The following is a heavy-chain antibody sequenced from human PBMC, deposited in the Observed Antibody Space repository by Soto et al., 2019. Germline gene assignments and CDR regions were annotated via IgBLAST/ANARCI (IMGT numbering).Heavy chain of an antibody. J-gene: IGHJ4*02. V-gene: IGHV1-69*04. D-gene: IGHD3-10*01. Sequence: QVQLVQSGAEVKRPGSSVKVSCKASGDTFSFYSINWVRQAPGLGLEWMGRVNPILSMSNYAQRFQGRVTMPEDKSTSTAYMELSGLRSEDTAMYYCATSYGSGYRAFDYWGQGALVTVSS. CDR3: ATSYGSGYRAFDY. CDR1: GDTFSFYS. CDR2: VNPILSMS.